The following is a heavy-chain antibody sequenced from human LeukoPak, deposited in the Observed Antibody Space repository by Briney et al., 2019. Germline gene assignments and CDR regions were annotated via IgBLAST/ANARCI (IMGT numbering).Heavy chain of an antibody. J-gene: IGHJ1*01. CDR3: ATRRAYCSSTSCYAGEEYFQH. V-gene: IGHV1-2*02. D-gene: IGHD2-2*01. CDR1: GYTFTGYY. Sequence: ASVKVSCKASGYTFTGYYMHWVRQAPGQGLEWMGWINPNSGGTNYAQKFQGRVTMTRDTSISTAYMELSRLRSDDTAVYYCATRRAYCSSTSCYAGEEYFQHWGQGTLVTVSS. CDR2: INPNSGGT.